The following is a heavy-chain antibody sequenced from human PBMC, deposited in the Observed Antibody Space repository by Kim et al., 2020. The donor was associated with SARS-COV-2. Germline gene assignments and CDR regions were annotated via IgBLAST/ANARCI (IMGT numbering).Heavy chain of an antibody. D-gene: IGHD6-19*01. V-gene: IGHV3-23*01. CDR2: LTASSSSA. CDR3: ASTEEVYTSTWFRTDV. CDR1: GFTFRAYT. Sequence: GGSLRLSCAASGFTFRAYTVTWVRQAPGKGLEWVSTLTASSSSADYTDSVKGRFTISRDNSKNMLYLQMSSLRAEDTAIYYCASTEEVYTSTWFRTDVWGQGTTVTVPS. J-gene: IGHJ6*02.